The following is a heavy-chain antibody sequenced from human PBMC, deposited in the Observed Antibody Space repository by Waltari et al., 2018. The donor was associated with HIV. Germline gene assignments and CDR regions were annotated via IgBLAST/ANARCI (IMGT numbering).Heavy chain of an antibody. CDR1: GGSFSGHY. D-gene: IGHD3-10*01. J-gene: IGHJ5*01. CDR2: INDSGST. Sequence: QVQLQQWGAGPVKPSETLTLTCAVYGGSFSGHYWTWIRQPPERGLEWIGEINDSGSTNYNPSLESRVRISVDTSKRQFSLKVTSVTAADTAIYYCARGSFADIVDYYGFYETPQNWFDSWGQGTSVTVSS. V-gene: IGHV4-34*01. CDR3: ARGSFADIVDYYGFYETPQNWFDS.